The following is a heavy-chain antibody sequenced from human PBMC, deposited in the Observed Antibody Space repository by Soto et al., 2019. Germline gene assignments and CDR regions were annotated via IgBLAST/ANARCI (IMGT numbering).Heavy chain of an antibody. CDR3: ARLVVWGGGPRSDY. CDR2: IYYSGST. J-gene: IGHJ4*02. D-gene: IGHD2-15*01. Sequence: SETLSLTCTVSGGSISSSSYYWGWIRQPPGKGLEWIGSIYYSGSTYYNPSLKSRVTISVDTSKNQFSLKLSSVTAADTAVYYCARLVVWGGGPRSDYWGQGTLVTVSS. V-gene: IGHV4-39*01. CDR1: GGSISSSSYY.